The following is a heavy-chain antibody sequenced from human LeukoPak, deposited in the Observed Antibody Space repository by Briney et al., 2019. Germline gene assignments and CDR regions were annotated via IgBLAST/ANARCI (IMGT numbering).Heavy chain of an antibody. CDR1: GGTFSSYA. CDR3: ASVRYNWDYYYYMDV. Sequence: GASVKVSCKASGGTFSSYAISWVRQAPGQGLEWMGWINPNSGGTNYAQKFQGRVTMTRDTSISTAYMELSRLRSDDTAVYYCASVRYNWDYYYYMDVWGKGTTVTVSS. D-gene: IGHD1-20*01. V-gene: IGHV1-2*02. CDR2: INPNSGGT. J-gene: IGHJ6*03.